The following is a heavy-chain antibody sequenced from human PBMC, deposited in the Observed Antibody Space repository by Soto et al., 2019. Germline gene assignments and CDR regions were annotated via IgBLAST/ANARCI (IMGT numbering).Heavy chain of an antibody. Sequence: QITLKESGPTLVKPTQTLTLTCTFSGFSLSTSGVAVGWIRQPPGKALEWLALIYWDDDNRYSPSLKSRLTITNDTSKNQVVLTLTNMDPVDTATYFCAFCSTSSHWFDPWGQGTLVTVSS. CDR2: IYWDDDN. CDR1: GFSLSTSGVA. CDR3: AFCSTSSHWFDP. D-gene: IGHD6-13*01. J-gene: IGHJ5*02. V-gene: IGHV2-5*02.